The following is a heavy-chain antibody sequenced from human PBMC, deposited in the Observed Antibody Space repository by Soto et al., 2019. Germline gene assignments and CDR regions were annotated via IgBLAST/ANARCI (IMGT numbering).Heavy chain of an antibody. J-gene: IGHJ6*02. D-gene: IGHD6-6*01. CDR2: IYYSGST. V-gene: IGHV4-39*01. CDR3: ARHRSFGQLAPMGYGMDV. Sequence: SETLSLTCTVSGGSISSSSYYWGWIRQPPGKGLEWIGSIYYSGSTYYNPSLKSRVTISVDTSKNQFSLKLSSVTAADTAVYYCARHRSFGQLAPMGYGMDVWGQGTTVTVSS. CDR1: GGSISSSSYY.